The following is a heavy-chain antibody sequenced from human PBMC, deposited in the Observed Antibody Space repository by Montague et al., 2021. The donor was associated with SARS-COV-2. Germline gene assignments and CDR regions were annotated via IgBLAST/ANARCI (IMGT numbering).Heavy chain of an antibody. V-gene: IGHV4-34*01. CDR1: TEAFNGYY. D-gene: IGHD3-9*01. J-gene: IGHJ4*02. CDR3: ARGVYIRVIFFVSPRYYFDY. Sequence: SETLSLTCAVYTEAFNGYYWTWIRQPPGKGLEWIGDVSHPGSDKYNPSLKGRVSISVNTWRKQVSLRLTSVTAADTATYYCARGVYIRVIFFVSPRYYFDYWGQGNMVAVSA. CDR2: VSHPGSD.